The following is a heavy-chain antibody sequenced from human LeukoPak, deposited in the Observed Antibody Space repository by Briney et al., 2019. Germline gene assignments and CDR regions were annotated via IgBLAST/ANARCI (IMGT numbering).Heavy chain of an antibody. Sequence: ASVKVSCKASGYTFTSSDINWVRQAPGQGLEWMGWMNPNSGKTGSARKFQGRVAMTKNISISTAYIEVSSLGYEDTATYYCARGRPGLASAGTYDFWGQGALITVSS. CDR1: GYTFTSSD. CDR3: ARGRPGLASAGTYDF. V-gene: IGHV1-8*01. J-gene: IGHJ4*02. CDR2: MNPNSGKT. D-gene: IGHD6-13*01.